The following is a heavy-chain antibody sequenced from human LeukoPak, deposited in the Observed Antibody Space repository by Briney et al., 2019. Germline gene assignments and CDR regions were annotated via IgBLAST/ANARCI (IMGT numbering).Heavy chain of an antibody. V-gene: IGHV1-18*01. CDR1: GYTFTSYG. CDR3: ARNPYYYYYMDV. Sequence: ASVKVSCKASGYTFTSYGISWVRQAPGQGLEGVGWVSAYNANTNYAQKFQGRVTITADESTSTAYMELSSLRSEDTAVYYCARNPYYYYYMDVWGKGTTVTVSS. CDR2: VSAYNANT. J-gene: IGHJ6*03.